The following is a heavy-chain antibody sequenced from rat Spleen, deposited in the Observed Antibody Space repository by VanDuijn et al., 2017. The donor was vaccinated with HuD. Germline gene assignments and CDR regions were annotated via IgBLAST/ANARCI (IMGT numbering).Heavy chain of an antibody. Sequence: EVQLVESDGGLVQPGRSLKLSCAASGFTFRDYYMAWVRQAPTKGMEWVATLSYDATAPYYRDSVKGRFTISRDNAKSTLYLQMDSLRSEDTATYYCARHPQLGTYWYFDFWGPGTMVTVSS. V-gene: IGHV5-29*01. J-gene: IGHJ1*01. CDR3: ARHPQLGTYWYFDF. D-gene: IGHD3-4*01. CDR2: LSYDATAP. CDR1: GFTFRDYY.